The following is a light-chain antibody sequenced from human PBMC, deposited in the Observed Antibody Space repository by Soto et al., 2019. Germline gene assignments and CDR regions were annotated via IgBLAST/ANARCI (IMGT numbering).Light chain of an antibody. CDR2: GAS. CDR3: LQHNSYPRT. V-gene: IGKV3-15*01. Sequence: EIVMTQSPATLSVSPGERATLSCRASQSVSSNLAWYQQKPGQAPRLLIYGASTRATGIPARFSGSGSGTDFSLTISSLQPEDSATYFCLQHNSYPRTFGQGTKVDIK. J-gene: IGKJ1*01. CDR1: QSVSSN.